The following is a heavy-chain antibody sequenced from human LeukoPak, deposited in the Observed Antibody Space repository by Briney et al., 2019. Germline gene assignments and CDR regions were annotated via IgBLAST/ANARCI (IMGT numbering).Heavy chain of an antibody. CDR3: ARDVALSYCGGDCLPDY. CDR1: GGSISSHF. D-gene: IGHD2-21*02. CDR2: IYSIGST. J-gene: IGHJ4*02. Sequence: PSETLSLTCTVSGGSISSHFWSWIRQPAGKGLEWIGRIYSIGSTDYNPSLKSRVTASLDTSKNQFSLTLTSVTAADTAVYYCARDVALSYCGGDCLPDYWGQGILVTVSS. V-gene: IGHV4-4*07.